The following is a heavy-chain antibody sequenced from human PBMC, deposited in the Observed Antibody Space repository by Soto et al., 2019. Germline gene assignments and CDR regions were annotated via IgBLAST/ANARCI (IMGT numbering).Heavy chain of an antibody. J-gene: IGHJ4*02. D-gene: IGHD6-19*01. CDR2: VFHTGTT. CDR1: GDSVSSPYY. CDR3: ARSAGWYAVHS. Sequence: QVQLQESGPGLVKPSGTLSLTCAVSGDSVSSPYYWCWVRQPPGKGLEWIGEVFHTGTTSYNPSLKCRVTISMDTSNNQFSLDLRSVTAADTAVYYCARSAGWYAVHSWGPGTLVIVSS. V-gene: IGHV4-4*02.